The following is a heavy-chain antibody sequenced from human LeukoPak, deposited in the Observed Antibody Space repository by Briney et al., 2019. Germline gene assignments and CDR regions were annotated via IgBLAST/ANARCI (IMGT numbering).Heavy chain of an antibody. CDR1: GYTFTSYG. CDR3: ARPPRRGSRTFDY. D-gene: IGHD3-16*01. J-gene: IGHJ4*02. CDR2: INPNSGGT. Sequence: ASVKVSCKASGYTFTSYGISWVRQAPGQGLEWMGWINPNSGGTNYAQKFQGRVTMTRDTSISTAYMELSRLRSDDTAVYYCARPPRRGSRTFDYWGQGTLVTVSS. V-gene: IGHV1-2*02.